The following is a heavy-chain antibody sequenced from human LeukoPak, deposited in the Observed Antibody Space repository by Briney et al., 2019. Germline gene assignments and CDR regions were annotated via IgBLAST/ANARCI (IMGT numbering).Heavy chain of an antibody. CDR3: ARALTTLTYEGY. CDR1: GFTFSSYT. J-gene: IGHJ4*02. Sequence: GGSLGLSCEASGFTFSSYTTHWIRQAPGKGLEWVSSISGSNSYIFYADSVKGRFTVSRDNAKDSLYLQMNSLRAEDTAVYYCARALTTLTYEGYWGQGTLVTVSS. CDR2: ISGSNSYI. D-gene: IGHD1-1*01. V-gene: IGHV3-21*01.